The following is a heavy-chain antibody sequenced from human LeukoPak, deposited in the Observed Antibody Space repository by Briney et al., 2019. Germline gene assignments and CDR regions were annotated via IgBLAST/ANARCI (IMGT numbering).Heavy chain of an antibody. V-gene: IGHV6-1*01. J-gene: IGHJ6*02. D-gene: IGHD3-10*01. Sequence: SQTLSLTCAISGDSVSSNSVTWNWIRQSPSRGLEWLGRTYYRSKWYNDYAVSVKSRIIIKPDTSKNQFSLQLTSVTPEDTAMYYCVRGFYYTGMDVWGQGATVTVSS. CDR3: VRGFYYTGMDV. CDR1: GDSVSSNSVT. CDR2: TYYRSKWYN.